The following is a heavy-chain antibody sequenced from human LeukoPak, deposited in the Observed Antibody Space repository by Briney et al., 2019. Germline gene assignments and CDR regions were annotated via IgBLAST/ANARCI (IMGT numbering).Heavy chain of an antibody. Sequence: SVKVSCKASGGVFTTYTMSWVRQAPGQGLEWMGSIIPFLGTTNYAQKFQGRVTITADEPTRTAYMELTYVRSDDTAIYYCTIIPNEIVFTHQFEYWGQGTLVTVSS. V-gene: IGHV1-69*08. J-gene: IGHJ4*02. D-gene: IGHD2-15*01. CDR1: GGVFTTYT. CDR2: IIPFLGTT. CDR3: TIIPNEIVFTHQFEY.